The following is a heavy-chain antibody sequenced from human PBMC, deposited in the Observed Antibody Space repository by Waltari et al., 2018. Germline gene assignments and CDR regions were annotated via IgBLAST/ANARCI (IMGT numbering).Heavy chain of an antibody. V-gene: IGHV4-59*01. J-gene: IGHJ4*02. CDR2: IYYSGST. D-gene: IGHD6-13*01. CDR3: ARVSAAGTD. CDR1: GGSISSYY. Sequence: QVQLQESGPGLVKPSETLSLTCTVPGGSISSYYWSWIRQPPGKGLEWIGYIYYSGSTNYNPSLKSRVTISVDTSKNQFSLKLSSVTAADTAVYYCARVSAAGTDWGQGTLVTVSS.